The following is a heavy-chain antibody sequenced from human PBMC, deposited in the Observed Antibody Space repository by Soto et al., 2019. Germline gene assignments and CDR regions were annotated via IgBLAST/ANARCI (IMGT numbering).Heavy chain of an antibody. D-gene: IGHD4-17*01. J-gene: IGHJ3*01. Sequence: EGQLLQSGGGLLQPGESLRLSCAASGFTFSISGMSWVRQAPGKGLELVSSISSRGDYRYYADSVKGRFTISRHNSKNTLYLPMSGLTADDTALYYCANHGGFDFWGQGTMVAVSS. V-gene: IGHV3-23*01. CDR1: GFTFSISG. CDR3: ANHGGFDF. CDR2: ISSRGDYR.